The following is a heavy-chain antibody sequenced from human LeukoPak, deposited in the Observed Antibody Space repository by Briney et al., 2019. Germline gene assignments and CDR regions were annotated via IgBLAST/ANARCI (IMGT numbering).Heavy chain of an antibody. CDR2: IYYSGRT. CDR1: GSSISGSSYY. D-gene: IGHD2-2*01. J-gene: IGHJ4*02. V-gene: IGHV4-39*01. CDR3: ARRLGYCSSTSCYADKVDY. Sequence: SETLSLTCTVSGSSISGSSYYWGWIRQPPGKGLEWIGSIYYSGRTYYNPSLKSRVTISVDTSKNQFSLKLSSVTAADTAVYYCARRLGYCSSTSCYADKVDYWGQGTLVTVSS.